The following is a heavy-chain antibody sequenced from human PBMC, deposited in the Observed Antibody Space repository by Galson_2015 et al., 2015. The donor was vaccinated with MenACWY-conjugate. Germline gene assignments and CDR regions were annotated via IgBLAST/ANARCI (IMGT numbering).Heavy chain of an antibody. CDR3: TRVCDVGGSRWWFDP. V-gene: IGHV3-15*01. CDR1: GLTFSNVW. J-gene: IGHJ5*02. CDR2: IKCRTDGGTT. D-gene: IGHD2-15*01. Sequence: SLRLSCATSGLTFSNVWMSWVRQAPGKGLEWVARIKCRTDGGTTDYATPVKGRFTILRDDSTNTLYLQMNSLKIEDTAMYFCTRVCDVGGSRWWFDPWGQGTLVTVSS.